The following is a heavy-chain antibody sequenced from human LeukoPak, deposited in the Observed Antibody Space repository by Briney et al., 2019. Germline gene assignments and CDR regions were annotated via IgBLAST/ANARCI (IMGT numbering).Heavy chain of an antibody. CDR3: ARGASYGSGSYYSYYYYYMDV. CDR1: GGSISSYY. Sequence: SETLSLTCTVSGGSISSYYWSWIRQPAGKGLEWIGRIYTSGSTNYNPSLKSRVTMSVDTSKNQFSLKLSSVTAADTAVYYCARGASYGSGSYYSYYYYYMDVWGKGTTVTISS. V-gene: IGHV4-4*07. D-gene: IGHD3-10*01. CDR2: IYTSGST. J-gene: IGHJ6*03.